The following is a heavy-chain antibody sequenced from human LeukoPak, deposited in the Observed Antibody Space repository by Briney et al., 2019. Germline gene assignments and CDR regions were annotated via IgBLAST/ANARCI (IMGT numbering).Heavy chain of an antibody. V-gene: IGHV4-59*01. CDR1: GGSISSYY. Sequence: SETLFLTCTVSGGSISSYYWSWIRQPPGKGLEWVGYIYYSGSTNYNPSLKSRVTISVDTSKNQFSLKLSSVTAADTAVYYCARATMIVVGNWFDPWGQGTLVTVSS. J-gene: IGHJ5*02. CDR2: IYYSGST. D-gene: IGHD3-22*01. CDR3: ARATMIVVGNWFDP.